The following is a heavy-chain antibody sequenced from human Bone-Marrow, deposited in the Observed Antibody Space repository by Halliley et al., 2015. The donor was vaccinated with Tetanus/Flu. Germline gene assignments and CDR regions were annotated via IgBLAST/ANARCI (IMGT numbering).Heavy chain of an antibody. D-gene: IGHD3-9*01. J-gene: IGHJ4*02. CDR3: ARRDCDIFPCLIDY. CDR2: ISTGGSAT. CDR1: GFTFDDYA. V-gene: IGHV3-48*03. Sequence: SLRLSCAASGFTFDDYAMHWVRQAPGKGLEWVSYISTGGSATYYADSVKGRFTISRDNAKNSLFLQMNSLSAEDTAVYYCARRDCDIFPCLIDYWGQGTRVVVSS.